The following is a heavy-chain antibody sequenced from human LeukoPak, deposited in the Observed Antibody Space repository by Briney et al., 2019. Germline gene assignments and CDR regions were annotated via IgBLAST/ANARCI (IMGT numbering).Heavy chain of an antibody. V-gene: IGHV4-61*02. CDR1: GGSINSGSYY. CDR3: ARQTGSGLFILP. J-gene: IGHJ4*02. Sequence: SETLSLTCTVSGGSINSGSYYWSWIRQPAGKGLEWIGRIYTSGSTNYNPSLKSRVTISVDTSKNQFSLKLNSVTAADTAVYYCARQTGSGLFILPGGQGTLVTVSS. CDR2: IYTSGST. D-gene: IGHD3/OR15-3a*01.